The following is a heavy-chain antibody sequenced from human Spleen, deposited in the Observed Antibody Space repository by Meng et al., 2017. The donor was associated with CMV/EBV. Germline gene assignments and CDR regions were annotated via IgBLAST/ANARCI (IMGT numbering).Heavy chain of an antibody. D-gene: IGHD3-10*01. CDR2: ISTYNRNT. CDR1: GYTFITYG. Sequence: ASVKVSCKASGYTFITYGFSWVRQAPGQGLEWMGRISTYNRNTNYEQKFQGRLTLTTDASTDTAYMELRSLRSDDTAVYFCARDAITGSSNFYFDYWGQGTLVTVSS. V-gene: IGHV1-18*01. CDR3: ARDAITGSSNFYFDY. J-gene: IGHJ4*02.